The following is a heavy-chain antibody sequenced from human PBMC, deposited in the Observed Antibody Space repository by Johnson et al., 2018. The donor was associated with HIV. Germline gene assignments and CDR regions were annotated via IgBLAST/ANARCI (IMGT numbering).Heavy chain of an antibody. CDR1: GFTFSSYA. Sequence: QVQLVESGGGVVRPGGSLRLSCAASGFTFSSYAMHWVRQAPGKGLEWVAIIYYDGTNKYYADSVKGRFTISRDNSKNTLSLQMISLRAEDTAMYYCAKARSLLDYGGFDAFDIWGQGTLVIVSS. CDR3: AKARSLLDYGGFDAFDI. CDR2: IYYDGTNK. D-gene: IGHD4-23*01. V-gene: IGHV3-33*06. J-gene: IGHJ3*02.